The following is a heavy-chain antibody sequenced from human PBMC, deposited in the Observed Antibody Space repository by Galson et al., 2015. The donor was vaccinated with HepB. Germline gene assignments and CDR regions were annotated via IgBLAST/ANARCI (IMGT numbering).Heavy chain of an antibody. CDR2: ISSSSSYI. CDR3: TDYGGNPDAFDI. D-gene: IGHD4-23*01. J-gene: IGHJ3*02. V-gene: IGHV3-21*01. Sequence: SLRLSCAASGFTFSSYSMNWVRQAPGKGLEWVSSISSSSSYIYYADSVKGRFTISRDNAKNSLYLQMNSLRAEDTAVYYCTDYGGNPDAFDIWGQGTMVTVSS. CDR1: GFTFSSYS.